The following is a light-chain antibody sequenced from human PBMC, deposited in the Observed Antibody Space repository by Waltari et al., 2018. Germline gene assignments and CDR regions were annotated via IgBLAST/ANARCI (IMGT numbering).Light chain of an antibody. CDR2: NIN. CDR3: LLYYGGSQGYV. CDR1: TGAVTSCVP. V-gene: IGLV7-43*01. Sequence: QAVVTQEPSLTVSPGGTVTLTCASSTGAVTSCVPPNWFQQKPEQAPRPLFFNINNRHSWTPARCSGSLLGGKAALTLSGVQPEDEAEYYCLLYYGGSQGYVFGPGTKVSVL. J-gene: IGLJ1*01.